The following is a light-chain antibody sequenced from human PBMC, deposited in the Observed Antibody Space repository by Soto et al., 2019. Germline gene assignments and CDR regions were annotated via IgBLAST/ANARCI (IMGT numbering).Light chain of an antibody. CDR1: SSNIGSNY. Sequence: QSVLTQPPSASGTPGQRVTISCSGTSSNIGSNYVYWYQQLPGTAPKLLIYRNIQRPSGVPDRFSGSKSGTSASLAIIGLRSEDEADYYCAAWDDSLSVYVFGTGTKLTVL. CDR3: AAWDDSLSVYV. J-gene: IGLJ1*01. V-gene: IGLV1-47*01. CDR2: RNI.